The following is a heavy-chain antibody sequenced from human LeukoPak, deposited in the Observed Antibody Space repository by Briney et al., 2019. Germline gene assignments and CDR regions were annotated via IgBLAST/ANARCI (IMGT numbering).Heavy chain of an antibody. D-gene: IGHD2-15*01. CDR2: ISYDGRNE. CDR3: AREGHWVVHGFYYYYMDV. J-gene: IGHJ6*03. CDR1: GFTFSNYA. Sequence: PGRSLRLSCAASGFTFSNYAMHWVRPAPGKGLEWVAVISYDGRNEFYADSVKGRLTISRDNSKNTLDLQMNSLRAEDTAVYYCAREGHWVVHGFYYYYMDVWGKGTTVSVSS. V-gene: IGHV3-30*01.